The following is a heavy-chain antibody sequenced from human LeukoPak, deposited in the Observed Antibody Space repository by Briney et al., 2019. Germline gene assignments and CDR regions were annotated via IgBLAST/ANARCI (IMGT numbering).Heavy chain of an antibody. CDR2: TGTSDSTI. J-gene: IGHJ3*02. V-gene: IGHV3-48*03. D-gene: IGHD2-2*01. CDR3: ARGGYCSSSICYHFNAFDM. CDR1: GFTFSSHE. Sequence: GGSLRLSCAASGFTFSSHEMNWVRQDPGKGLEWISYTGTSDSTIYYADSVKGRFTISRDNAKNSLSLQMNSLRAEDTAIYYCARGGYCSSSICYHFNAFDMWGQGTMLTVSS.